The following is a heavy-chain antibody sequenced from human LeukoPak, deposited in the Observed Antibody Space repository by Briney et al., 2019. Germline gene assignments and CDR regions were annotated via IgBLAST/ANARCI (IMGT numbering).Heavy chain of an antibody. CDR3: ARAPTYLGMCAFDI. V-gene: IGHV1-2*02. Sequence: ASVKVSCKASGYTFTDYYMHWVRQAPGQGLEWMGWINPNSGGTNYAQKFQGRVTMTRDTSISTAYMELSRLRSDDTAVYYCARAPTYLGMCAFDIWGQGTMVTVSS. CDR1: GYTFTDYY. J-gene: IGHJ3*02. CDR2: INPNSGGT. D-gene: IGHD7-27*01.